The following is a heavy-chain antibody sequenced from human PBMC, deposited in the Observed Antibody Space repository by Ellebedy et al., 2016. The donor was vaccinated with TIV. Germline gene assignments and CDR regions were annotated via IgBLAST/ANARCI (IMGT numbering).Heavy chain of an antibody. J-gene: IGHJ1*01. CDR1: GGTFSSYA. Sequence: SVKVSCXASGGTFSSYAISWVRQAPGQGLEWMGGIIPIFGTANYAQKFQGRVTITADKSTSTAYMELSSLRSEDTAVYYCAREYVTLQPPYYKYFQHWGQGTLVTVSS. D-gene: IGHD3-22*01. CDR3: AREYVTLQPPYYKYFQH. CDR2: IIPIFGTA. V-gene: IGHV1-69*06.